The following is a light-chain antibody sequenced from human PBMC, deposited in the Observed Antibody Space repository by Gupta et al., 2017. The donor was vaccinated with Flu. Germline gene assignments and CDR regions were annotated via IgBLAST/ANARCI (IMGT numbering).Light chain of an antibody. CDR1: NIGRKS. J-gene: IGLJ3*02. Sequence: GQTAMMTCGGNNIGRKSVHWYQQKSGQAPVLVVYEDSVRPSGIPGRFSGANSGTTATLTISRVEAGDEADYHCQVWDSSGDHPVFGGGTKLTVL. V-gene: IGLV3-21*02. CDR3: QVWDSSGDHPV. CDR2: EDS.